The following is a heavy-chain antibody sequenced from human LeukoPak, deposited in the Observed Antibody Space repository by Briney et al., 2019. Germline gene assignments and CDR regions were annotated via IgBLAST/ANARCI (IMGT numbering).Heavy chain of an antibody. Sequence: GSLRLSCATSGFSFSSYWMHWVRRPPGKGLVWVSHINPDARTTTYADSVKGRFTISRDNAKNSLYLQMNSLRAEDTALYYCAKWDYGGPIWGQGTLVTVSS. V-gene: IGHV3-74*01. J-gene: IGHJ4*02. CDR3: AKWDYGGPI. CDR2: INPDARTT. CDR1: GFSFSSYW. D-gene: IGHD4-17*01.